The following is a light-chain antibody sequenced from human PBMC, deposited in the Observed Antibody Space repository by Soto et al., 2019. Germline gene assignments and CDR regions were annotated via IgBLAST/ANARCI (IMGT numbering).Light chain of an antibody. V-gene: IGLV2-11*01. CDR2: DVT. Sequence: QSALTQPRSVSGSPGQSVTISCTGTSSDVGSYNYVSWFQQHPGKAPKLMISDVTRRPSGVPDRFSGSKSGNTASLTISGLQADDEAHYYCCSFAGNYAWVFGGGTKLTVL. J-gene: IGLJ3*02. CDR1: SSDVGSYNY. CDR3: CSFAGNYAWV.